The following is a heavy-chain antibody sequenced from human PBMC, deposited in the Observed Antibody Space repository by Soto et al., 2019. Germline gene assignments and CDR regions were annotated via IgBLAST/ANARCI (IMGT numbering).Heavy chain of an antibody. J-gene: IGHJ6*02. CDR3: ARDLFGQQLVYYYYYGMDV. CDR2: ISYDGSNK. Sequence: GGSLRLSCAASGFTFSIYAMHWVRQAPGKGLEWVAVISYDGSNKYYADSVKGRFTISRDNSKNTLYLQMNSLRAEDTAVYYCARDLFGQQLVYYYYYGMDVWGQGTTVTVSS. CDR1: GFTFSIYA. V-gene: IGHV3-30-3*01. D-gene: IGHD6-13*01.